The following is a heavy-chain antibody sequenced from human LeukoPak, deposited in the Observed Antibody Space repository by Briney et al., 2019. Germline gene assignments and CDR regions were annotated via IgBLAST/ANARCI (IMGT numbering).Heavy chain of an antibody. CDR3: ARLQGSSWYDWFDP. V-gene: IGHV4-4*09. Sequence: SETLSLTCTVSGGSSSSYYWSWIRQPPGKGLEWIGYIYTSGSTNYNPSLKSRVTISVDTSKNQFSLKLSSVTAADTAVYYCARLQGSSWYDWFDPWGQGTLVTVSS. CDR1: GGSSSSYY. J-gene: IGHJ5*02. CDR2: IYTSGST. D-gene: IGHD6-13*01.